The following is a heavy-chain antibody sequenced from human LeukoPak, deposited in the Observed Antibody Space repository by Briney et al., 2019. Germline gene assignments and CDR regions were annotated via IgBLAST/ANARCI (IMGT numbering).Heavy chain of an antibody. Sequence: ESGPTLVNPTQTLTLTCTFSGFSLSTRGVSVGWIRQPPGKAREWLALIYWDDDKRYSSPLKSRLTTTKDTSKNQVVLNMTNMDPVDTATYYCAHRLGGGGYFDYWGQGTLVTVSS. V-gene: IGHV2-5*02. J-gene: IGHJ4*02. D-gene: IGHD3-16*01. CDR2: IYWDDDK. CDR1: GFSLSTRGVS. CDR3: AHRLGGGGYFDY.